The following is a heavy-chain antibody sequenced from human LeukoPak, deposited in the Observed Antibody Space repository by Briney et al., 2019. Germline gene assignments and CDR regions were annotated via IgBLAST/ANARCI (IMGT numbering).Heavy chain of an antibody. V-gene: IGHV1-69*04. CDR3: AREFRGYYARD. J-gene: IGHJ4*02. D-gene: IGHD3-22*01. CDR2: IIHILGIA. CDR1: GGTFSSYA. Sequence: WASVKVSCKASGGTFSSYASSWVRQAPGQGLEWMGRIIHILGIANYAQKFQGRVTITADKSTSTAYMELSSLRSDDTAVYYCAREFRGYYARDWGQGTLVTVSS.